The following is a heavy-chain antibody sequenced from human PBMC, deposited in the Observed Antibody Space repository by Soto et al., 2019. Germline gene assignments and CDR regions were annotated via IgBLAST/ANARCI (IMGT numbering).Heavy chain of an antibody. D-gene: IGHD3-16*01. CDR3: ATQTFSSTWGV. J-gene: IGHJ6*02. Sequence: QVQLQESGPGLVKPSETLSLTCTVSGAPITTTKWWAWVRLPPGKGLEWIGELSRGDERSSNPSLEGRFTMSLDKSNNHFSLKLTSVTAADTAIYYCATQTFSSTWGVWGRGTSVTVSS. CDR2: LSRGDER. V-gene: IGHV4-4*02. CDR1: GAPITTTKW.